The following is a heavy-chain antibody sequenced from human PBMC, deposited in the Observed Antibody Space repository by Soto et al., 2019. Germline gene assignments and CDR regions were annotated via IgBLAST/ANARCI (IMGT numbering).Heavy chain of an antibody. V-gene: IGHV1-18*04. J-gene: IGHJ4*02. CDR2: ISAYNGNT. D-gene: IGHD2-2*01. CDR3: ARLYCSSTSCYFDY. CDR1: GYTLTSYG. Sequence: VKVSCKASGYTLTSYGISWLRQAPGQGLEWMGWISAYNGNTIYAQKLQGRVTMTTDTSTSTAYMELRSLRSDDTAVYYCARLYCSSTSCYFDYWGQGTLVTVSS.